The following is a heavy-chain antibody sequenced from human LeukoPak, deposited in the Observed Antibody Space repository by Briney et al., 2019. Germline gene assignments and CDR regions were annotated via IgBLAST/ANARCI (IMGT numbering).Heavy chain of an antibody. CDR2: IKQDGSEK. J-gene: IGHJ4*02. CDR3: ARDDTVTTRVGFIY. Sequence: PGGSLRLSCAASGFTFSNYWMSWVRQAPGKGLEWVANIKQDGSEKYYVDSVKGRFTISRDNAKNSLYLQMNSLRAEDTAVFYCARDDTVTTRVGFIYWVQGTLVTVSS. V-gene: IGHV3-7*01. D-gene: IGHD4-17*01. CDR1: GFTFSNYW.